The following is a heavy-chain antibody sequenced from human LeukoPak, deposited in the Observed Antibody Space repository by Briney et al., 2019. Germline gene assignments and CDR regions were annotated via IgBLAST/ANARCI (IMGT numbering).Heavy chain of an antibody. CDR2: ISGSGGST. V-gene: IGHV3-23*01. CDR1: GFTFSSYA. Sequence: GGSLRLSCAASGFTFSSYAMSWVRQAPGKGLEWVSAISGSGGSTYCADSVKGRFTISRDNSKNTLYLQMNSLRAEDTAVYYCAKSGITFGGVIVSRSYGMDVWGQGTTVTVSS. J-gene: IGHJ6*02. CDR3: AKSGITFGGVIVSRSYGMDV. D-gene: IGHD3-16*02.